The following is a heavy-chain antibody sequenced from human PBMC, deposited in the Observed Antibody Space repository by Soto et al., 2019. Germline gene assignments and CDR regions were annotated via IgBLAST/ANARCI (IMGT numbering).Heavy chain of an antibody. CDR3: ARSIRYAPTRYSSGWEYDH. D-gene: IGHD6-19*01. Sequence: QVQLQESGPGLVKPSQTLSLTCTVSGGSISSGGYYWSWIRQHPGKGLEWIGYIYYSGSTYYNPSLKSRVTISIDTSKKQFSLKLSPVTAADTDVYYCARSIRYAPTRYSSGWEYDHWGQGTLVTVSS. CDR1: GGSISSGGYY. V-gene: IGHV4-31*03. J-gene: IGHJ4*02. CDR2: IYYSGST.